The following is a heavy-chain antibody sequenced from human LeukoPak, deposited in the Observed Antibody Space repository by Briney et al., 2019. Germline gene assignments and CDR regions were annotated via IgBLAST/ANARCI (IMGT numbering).Heavy chain of an antibody. CDR3: ARKSVVTAGRKPYDF. Sequence: PSETLSLTCAVYGGSFSGYYWSWIRQPPGKGLEWIGEIDHSGRTNSNASLKGRVTLSVDMSKNQFSLRLSSVTAADTAVYYCARKSVVTAGRKPYDFWDQGTLVTVSP. CDR2: IDHSGRT. D-gene: IGHD2-2*01. CDR1: GGSFSGYY. V-gene: IGHV4-34*01. J-gene: IGHJ4*02.